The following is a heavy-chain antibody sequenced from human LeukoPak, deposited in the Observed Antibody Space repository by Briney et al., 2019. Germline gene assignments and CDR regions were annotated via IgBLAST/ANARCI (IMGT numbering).Heavy chain of an antibody. V-gene: IGHV3-9*01. Sequence: GGSLRLSCAASGFTFDDYAMHWVRQAPGKGLEWVSGISWNSGSIGYADSVKGRFTISRDNAKSSLYLQMNSLRAEDTAVYYCARILWFGELSDYWGQGTLVTVSS. D-gene: IGHD3-10*01. CDR1: GFTFDDYA. J-gene: IGHJ4*02. CDR2: ISWNSGSI. CDR3: ARILWFGELSDY.